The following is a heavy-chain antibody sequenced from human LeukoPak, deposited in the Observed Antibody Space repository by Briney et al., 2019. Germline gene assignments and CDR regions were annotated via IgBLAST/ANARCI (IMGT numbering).Heavy chain of an antibody. CDR1: GFTFSSYA. CDR3: AKDYKSGYVPGAFDI. CDR2: ISGSGGST. J-gene: IGHJ3*02. D-gene: IGHD5-12*01. Sequence: PGGSLRLSCAASGFTFSSYAMSWVRQAPGKRLEWVSAISGSGGSTYYADSVKGRFTISRDNSKNTLYLQMNSLRAEDTAVYYCAKDYKSGYVPGAFDIWGQGTMVTVSS. V-gene: IGHV3-23*01.